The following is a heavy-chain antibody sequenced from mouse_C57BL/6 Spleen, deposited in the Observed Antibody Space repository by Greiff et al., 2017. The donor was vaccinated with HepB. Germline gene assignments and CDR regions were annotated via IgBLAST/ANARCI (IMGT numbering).Heavy chain of an antibody. D-gene: IGHD2-4*01. CDR3: ARSYDYAWFAY. V-gene: IGHV1-61*01. J-gene: IGHJ4*01. Sequence: QVQLQQPGAELVRPGSSVKLSCKASGYTFTSYWMDWVKQRPGQGLEWIGNIYPSDSETHYNQKFKDKATLTVDKSSSSAYMQLSSLTSEDSAVYYCARSYDYAWFAYWGQGTSVTVSS. CDR1: GYTFTSYW. CDR2: IYPSDSET.